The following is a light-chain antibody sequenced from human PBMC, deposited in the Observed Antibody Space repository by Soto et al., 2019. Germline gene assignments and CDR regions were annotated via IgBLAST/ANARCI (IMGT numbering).Light chain of an antibody. V-gene: IGKV3-20*01. CDR2: GAS. Sequence: VGTLSPGTLSLSTGERATLSCGASQSVSSSYLAWYQQKPGQAPRLLIYGASSRAPGIPDRFSGSGSGTDFTLTISRLEPEDFAVYYCHCQQYGSSPRPFGPGTKVDIK. CDR3: QQYGSSPRP. J-gene: IGKJ3*01. CDR1: QSVSSSY.